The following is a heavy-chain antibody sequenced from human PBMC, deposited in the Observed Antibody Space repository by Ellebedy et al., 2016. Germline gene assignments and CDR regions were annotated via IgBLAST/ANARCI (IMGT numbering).Heavy chain of an antibody. CDR3: AKGTMDYLHH. CDR1: GFTFDDYA. CDR2: ISWNSAAI. Sequence: SLKISXATSGFTFDDYALHWVRQVPGKGLEWVSGISWNSAAIGYGEAVKGRFTISRDSAKNYLYLQMNNLRVEDTALYFCAKGTMDYLHHWGQGTLVTVSS. D-gene: IGHD3-10*01. V-gene: IGHV3-9*01. J-gene: IGHJ4*02.